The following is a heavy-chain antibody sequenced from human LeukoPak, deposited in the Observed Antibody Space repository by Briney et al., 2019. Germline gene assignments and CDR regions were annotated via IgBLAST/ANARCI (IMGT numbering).Heavy chain of an antibody. Sequence: PGGSLRLSCAASGLTFSSYAMNWARQAPGKGLEWVSSISGNGNYIYYADSVRGRFTISRDNAQNSLFLNMDSLRAEDTAVFYCARDSGYNAFDIWGQGTMVTVSS. CDR3: ARDSGYNAFDI. D-gene: IGHD5-12*01. CDR1: GLTFSSYA. V-gene: IGHV3-21*01. CDR2: ISGNGNYI. J-gene: IGHJ3*02.